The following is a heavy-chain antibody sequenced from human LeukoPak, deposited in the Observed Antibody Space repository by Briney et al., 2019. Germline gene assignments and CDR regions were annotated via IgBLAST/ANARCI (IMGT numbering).Heavy chain of an antibody. CDR2: INAANGNT. D-gene: IGHD6-19*01. CDR3: ARPRGLGSGWPIDY. J-gene: IGHJ4*02. Sequence: ASVTVSCTASGYSFTSYAIHWVRQAPGQRLEWMGWINAANGNTKYSQKFQGRVTITRDTFASTAYMELSSLRSEDTAVYYCARPRGLGSGWPIDYWGQGTLVTVSS. V-gene: IGHV1-3*01. CDR1: GYSFTSYA.